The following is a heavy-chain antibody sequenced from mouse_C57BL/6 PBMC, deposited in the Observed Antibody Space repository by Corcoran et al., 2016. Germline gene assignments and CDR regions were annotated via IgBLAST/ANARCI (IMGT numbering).Heavy chain of an antibody. D-gene: IGHD1-1*01. CDR1: GYTFTTYG. CDR2: INTYSGVP. CDR3: ARYYYGSRGFAY. J-gene: IGHJ3*01. V-gene: IGHV9-3*01. Sequence: QIQLVQSGPELKKPGETVKISCKASGYTFTTYGMSWVKQAPGKGLKWMGWINTYSGVPTYADDFKGRFAFSLETSASTAYLQINNLKNEDTATYFCARYYYGSRGFAYWGQATLVTVSA.